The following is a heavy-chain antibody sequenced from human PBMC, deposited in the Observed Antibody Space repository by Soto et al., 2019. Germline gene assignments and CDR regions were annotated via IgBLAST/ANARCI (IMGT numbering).Heavy chain of an antibody. J-gene: IGHJ5*02. Sequence: ASVKVSCKVSGYTLSKLSMHWVRQAPGLGLEWMGGFDPEDAETIYAQKFQGRVTMTEDTSTDTAYMELSSLRSEDTAVYYCTKPRSSLQWPPFDPWGHGTQVTVSS. V-gene: IGHV1-24*01. D-gene: IGHD6-19*01. CDR2: FDPEDAET. CDR3: TKPRSSLQWPPFDP. CDR1: GYTLSKLS.